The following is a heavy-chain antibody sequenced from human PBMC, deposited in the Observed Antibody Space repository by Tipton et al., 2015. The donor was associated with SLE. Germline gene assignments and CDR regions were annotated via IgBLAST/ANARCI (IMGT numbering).Heavy chain of an antibody. Sequence: TLSLTCTVSGGSVSSGSYYWSWIRQPPGKGLEWIGYIYYSGSTNYNPSLKSRVTISVDTSKNQFSLKLSPVTAADTAVYYCARDLRDTDNWFDPWGQGTLVTVSS. CDR2: IYYSGST. CDR1: GGSVSSGSYY. J-gene: IGHJ5*02. V-gene: IGHV4-61*01. CDR3: ARDLRDTDNWFDP.